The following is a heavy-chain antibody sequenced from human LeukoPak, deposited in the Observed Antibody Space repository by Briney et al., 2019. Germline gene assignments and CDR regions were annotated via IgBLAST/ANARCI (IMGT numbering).Heavy chain of an antibody. J-gene: IGHJ4*02. CDR3: ARGRSSSAPHDY. D-gene: IGHD6-6*01. Sequence: GGSLRLSCAASGFIVSSNYMTWVRQAPVKGLEWVSVIYTGGSTYYADSVKGRFTISRDNSKNTLYLQMNTLRAEDTAVYYCARGRSSSAPHDYWGQGTLVSVSS. V-gene: IGHV3-53*01. CDR1: GFIVSSNY. CDR2: IYTGGST.